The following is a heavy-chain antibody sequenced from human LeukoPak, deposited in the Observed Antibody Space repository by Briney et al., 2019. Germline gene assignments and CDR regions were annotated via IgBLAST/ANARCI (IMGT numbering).Heavy chain of an antibody. CDR1: GGSFSGYY. J-gene: IGHJ4*02. V-gene: IGHV4-59*01. Sequence: SETLSLTCAVYGGSFSGYYWSWIRQPPGKGLEWIGYIYYSGSTNYNPPLKSRVTISVDTSKSQFSLKLSSVTAADTAVYYCARDSSGWREFDYWGQGTLVTVSS. D-gene: IGHD6-19*01. CDR3: ARDSSGWREFDY. CDR2: IYYSGST.